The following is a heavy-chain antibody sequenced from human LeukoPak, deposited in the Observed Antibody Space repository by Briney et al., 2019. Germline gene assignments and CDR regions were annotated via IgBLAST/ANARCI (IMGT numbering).Heavy chain of an antibody. D-gene: IGHD4-23*01. V-gene: IGHV3-49*04. CDR3: TSLLGGKFDY. Sequence: GGSLRLSCTVSGFXFGDYAMNWVRQAPGKGLEWVGFIRSKAYGGTTEYAASVKGRFTISRDDSKSIAYLQMNSLKTEDTAVYYCTSLLGGKFDYWGQGTLVTVSS. CDR2: IRSKAYGGTT. CDR1: GFXFGDYA. J-gene: IGHJ4*02.